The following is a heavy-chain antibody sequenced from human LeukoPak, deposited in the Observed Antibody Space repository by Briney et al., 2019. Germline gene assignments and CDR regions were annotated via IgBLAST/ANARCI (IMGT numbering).Heavy chain of an antibody. CDR3: ARVPPRRAAHGTVFDY. D-gene: IGHD6-13*01. V-gene: IGHV1-2*02. CDR2: INPNSGGT. Sequence: ASVKVSCKASGYTFTGYYMHWVRQAPGQGLEWMGWINPNSGGTNYAQKFQGRVTMTRDTSSSTAYMELRRLRSDDTAVYYCARVPPRRAAHGTVFDYWGQGTLVTVSS. J-gene: IGHJ4*02. CDR1: GYTFTGYY.